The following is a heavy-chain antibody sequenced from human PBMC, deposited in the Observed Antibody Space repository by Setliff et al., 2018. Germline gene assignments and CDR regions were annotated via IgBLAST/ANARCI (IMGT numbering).Heavy chain of an antibody. D-gene: IGHD3-3*01. CDR3: ARMTGFSYMDV. J-gene: IGHJ6*03. Sequence: TLSLTCTVSGGSIISHYWNWIRQTPGKGLEWIGYIYYSGTTNYNPSLKSRVTISVDTSKNHFSLRLSSVTAADTAVYFCARMTGFSYMDVWGKGIPVTVSS. CDR2: IYYSGTT. V-gene: IGHV4-59*11. CDR1: GGSIISHY.